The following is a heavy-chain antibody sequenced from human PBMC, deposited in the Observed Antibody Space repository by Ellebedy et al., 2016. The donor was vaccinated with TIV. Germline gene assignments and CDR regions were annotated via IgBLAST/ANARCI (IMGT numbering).Heavy chain of an antibody. CDR2: IKQDGSEK. CDR1: GFTFSRNW. CDR3: ASAARGSGAYESF. J-gene: IGHJ4*02. Sequence: GESLKISCEASGFTFSRNWISWFRLAPGKGLEWVANIKQDGSEKYYVDSVKGRFTISRDNSKNSLYLQMNSLRADDTALYYCASAARGSGAYESFWGQGTLVTVSS. V-gene: IGHV3-7*01. D-gene: IGHD5-12*01.